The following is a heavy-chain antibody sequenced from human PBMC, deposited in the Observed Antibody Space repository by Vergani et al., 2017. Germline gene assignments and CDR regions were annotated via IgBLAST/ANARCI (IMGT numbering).Heavy chain of an antibody. CDR3: ARGLSTTVTTKNFEY. Sequence: QVQLQQWGAGLLKPSETLSLTCAVYGGSFSGYYWSWIRQPPGKGLEWIGEINHSGSTNYNQSLKSRVTISVDTSKNQFSLKLSAVTAADTAVYYCARGLSTTVTTKNFEYWGQGTLVTVSS. V-gene: IGHV4-34*01. CDR1: GGSFSGYY. CDR2: INHSGST. D-gene: IGHD4-17*01. J-gene: IGHJ4*02.